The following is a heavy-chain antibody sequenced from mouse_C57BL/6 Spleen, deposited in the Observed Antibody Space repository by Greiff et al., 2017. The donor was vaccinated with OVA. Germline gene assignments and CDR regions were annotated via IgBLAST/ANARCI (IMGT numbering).Heavy chain of an antibody. D-gene: IGHD2-4*01. CDR2: IYPGDGDT. V-gene: IGHV1-82*01. CDR3: ARLGYDYDRYFDV. J-gene: IGHJ1*03. Sequence: VKLQQSGPELVKPGASVKISCKASGYAFSSSWMNWVKQRPGKGLEWIGRIYPGDGDTNYNGKFKGKATLTADKSSSTAYMQLSSLTSEDSAVYFCARLGYDYDRYFDVWGTGTTVTVSS. CDR1: GYAFSSSW.